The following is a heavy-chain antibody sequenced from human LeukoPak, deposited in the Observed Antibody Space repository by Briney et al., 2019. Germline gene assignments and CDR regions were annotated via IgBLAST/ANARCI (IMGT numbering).Heavy chain of an antibody. D-gene: IGHD3-22*01. CDR3: ARAPAYYYDSSGYYGNDY. Sequence: SETLSLTCAVHGGSFSGYYWSWIRQPPGKGLEWIGEINHSGSTNYNPSLKSRVTISVDTSKNQFSLKLSSVTAADTAVYYCARAPAYYYDSSGYYGNDYWGQGTLVTVSS. J-gene: IGHJ4*02. CDR2: INHSGST. V-gene: IGHV4-34*01. CDR1: GGSFSGYY.